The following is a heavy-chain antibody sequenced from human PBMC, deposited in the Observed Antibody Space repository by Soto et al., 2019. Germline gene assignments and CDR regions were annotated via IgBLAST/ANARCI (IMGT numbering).Heavy chain of an antibody. CDR2: IYYSGST. J-gene: IGHJ6*02. D-gene: IGHD3-22*01. Sequence: SETLSLTCTVSGGSISSGGYYWSWIRQHPGKGLEWIGYIYYSGSTYYNPSLKSRVTISVDTSKNQFSLKLSSVTAADTAVYYCARAEGSYYYDSSGIYGMDVWGQGTTVTVS. CDR1: GGSISSGGYY. CDR3: ARAEGSYYYDSSGIYGMDV. V-gene: IGHV4-31*03.